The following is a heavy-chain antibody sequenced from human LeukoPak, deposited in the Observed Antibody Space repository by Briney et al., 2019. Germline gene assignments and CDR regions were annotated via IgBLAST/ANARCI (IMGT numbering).Heavy chain of an antibody. CDR3: ARVASGGSTYGMDV. CDR2: IYTSGST. J-gene: IGHJ6*02. CDR1: GGSISSGSYY. Sequence: SETLSLTCTVSGGSISSGSYYWSWIRQPAGKGLEWIGRIYTSGSTNYNPSLKSRVTISVDTSKNQFSLKLSSVTAADTAVYYCARVASGGSTYGMDVWGQGTTVTVSS. V-gene: IGHV4-61*02. D-gene: IGHD2-15*01.